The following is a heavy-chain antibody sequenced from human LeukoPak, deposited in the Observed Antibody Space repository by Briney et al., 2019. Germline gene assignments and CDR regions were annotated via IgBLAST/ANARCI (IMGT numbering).Heavy chain of an antibody. Sequence: GGSLRLSCAASGLTFSSYWMSWVRQAPGKGLEWVANINKDGSSKIYVDSVKGRLTISRDNLHNSLYLQMDSLRAEDSGVYYCARFHATNSGYDFHWGQGTLFTVSS. J-gene: IGHJ4*02. CDR1: GLTFSSYW. CDR3: ARFHATNSGYDFH. CDR2: INKDGSSK. V-gene: IGHV3-7*01. D-gene: IGHD3/OR15-3a*01.